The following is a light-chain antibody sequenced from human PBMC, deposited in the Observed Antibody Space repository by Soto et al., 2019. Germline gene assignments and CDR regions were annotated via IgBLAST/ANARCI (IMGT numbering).Light chain of an antibody. Sequence: EIVLTQSPGTLSLSPGERATLSCRASQSVSSGYLAGYQQKPGQAPRLLIFAASSRATDIPDRFSGSGSGTDFTLTISRLEPEDFAVYYCQQYGSSPPYTFGQGTKLEIK. CDR2: AAS. J-gene: IGKJ2*01. CDR1: QSVSSGY. CDR3: QQYGSSPPYT. V-gene: IGKV3-20*01.